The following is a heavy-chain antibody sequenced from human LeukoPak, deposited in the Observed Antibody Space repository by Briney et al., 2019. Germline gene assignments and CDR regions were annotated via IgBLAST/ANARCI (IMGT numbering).Heavy chain of an antibody. D-gene: IGHD3-16*02. V-gene: IGHV3-33*06. J-gene: IGHJ4*02. CDR3: AKDRLPLGELSLFDY. CDR1: GFTFSSYG. Sequence: PGGSLRLACAASGFTFSSYGMHGVRQAPGKGLELVAVIWYDGNNKYYAESVKGRFTISRDISKNTLYLQMNSLRAEDTAVYYCAKDRLPLGELSLFDYWGQGTLVTVSS. CDR2: IWYDGNNK.